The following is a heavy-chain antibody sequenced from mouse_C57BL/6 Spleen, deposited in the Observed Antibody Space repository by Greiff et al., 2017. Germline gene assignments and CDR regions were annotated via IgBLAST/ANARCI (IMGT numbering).Heavy chain of an antibody. CDR2: ISYDGSN. CDR3: AREGDYSNPFAY. CDR1: GYSITSGYY. J-gene: IGHJ3*01. V-gene: IGHV3-6*01. D-gene: IGHD2-5*01. Sequence: EVKLEESGPGLVKPSQSLSLTCSVTGYSITSGYYWNWIRQFPGNKLEWMGYISYDGSNNYNPSLKNRISITRDTSKNQFFLKLNSVTTEDTATYYCAREGDYSNPFAYWGQGTLVTVSA.